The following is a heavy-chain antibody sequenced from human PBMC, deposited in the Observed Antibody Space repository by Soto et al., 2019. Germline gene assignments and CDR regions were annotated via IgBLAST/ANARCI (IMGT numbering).Heavy chain of an antibody. CDR2: IYWDDDE. V-gene: IGHV2-5*02. D-gene: IGHD3-10*01. Sequence: SGPTLVNPTQTLTLTCTFSGFSLTTRGVGVGWIRQPPGKALEWLALIYWDDDERYSPSLKTRLTITKDTSKNQVVLTMTNMDPVDTATYYCVHHNYGSGSYYTDHWGQGTLVTVSS. J-gene: IGHJ4*02. CDR3: VHHNYGSGSYYTDH. CDR1: GFSLTTRGVG.